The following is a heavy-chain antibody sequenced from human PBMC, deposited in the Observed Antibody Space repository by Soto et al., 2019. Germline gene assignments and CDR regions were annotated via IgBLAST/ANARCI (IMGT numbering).Heavy chain of an antibody. D-gene: IGHD1-26*01. Sequence: KTSETLSLTCTVSGGSISSYYWSWIRQPPGKGLEWIGYIYYSGSTNYNPSLKSRVTISVDTSKNQFSLKLSSVTAADTAVYYCARGPPGEWELLDYWGQGTLVTVSS. CDR3: ARGPPGEWELLDY. CDR1: GGSISSYY. J-gene: IGHJ4*02. CDR2: IYYSGST. V-gene: IGHV4-59*01.